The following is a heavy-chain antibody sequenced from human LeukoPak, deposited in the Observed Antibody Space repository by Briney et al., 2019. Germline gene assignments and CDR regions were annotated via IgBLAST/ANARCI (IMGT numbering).Heavy chain of an antibody. CDR3: ARDITMVRGVINWFDP. CDR1: GFTFTNYG. J-gene: IGHJ5*02. D-gene: IGHD3-10*01. V-gene: IGHV1-18*01. CDR2: ISAYNGNT. Sequence: GASVKVSCKTSGFTFTNYGLSWVRQAPGQGLEWMGWISAYNGNTHYAQKLQDRVTMTTDTSTSTAYMELRSLRSEDTAVYYCARDITMVRGVINWFDPWGQGTLVTVSS.